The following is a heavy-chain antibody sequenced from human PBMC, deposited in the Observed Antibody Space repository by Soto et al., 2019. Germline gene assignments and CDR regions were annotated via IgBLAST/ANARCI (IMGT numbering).Heavy chain of an antibody. J-gene: IGHJ6*02. CDR3: AVRRDGYNNYYYYGMDV. D-gene: IGHD5-12*01. CDR2: IIPIFGTA. V-gene: IGHV1-69*01. Sequence: QVQLVQSGAEVKKPGSSVKVSCKASGGTFSSYAISWVRQAPGQGLEWMGGIIPIFGTANYAQKFQGRVTITADESTTTAYMERSSLRSEDTAVYYCAVRRDGYNNYYYYGMDVWGQGTTVTVSS. CDR1: GGTFSSYA.